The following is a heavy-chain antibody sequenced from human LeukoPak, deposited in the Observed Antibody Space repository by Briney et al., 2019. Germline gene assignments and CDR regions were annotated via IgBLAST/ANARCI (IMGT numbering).Heavy chain of an antibody. CDR2: ISTDGSNK. CDR3: ARNRGATGFYWVDY. V-gene: IGHV3-30-3*01. CDR1: GFTFSSYE. J-gene: IGHJ4*03. D-gene: IGHD3-22*01. Sequence: GGSLRLSCVASGFTFSSYEMNWVRQAPGKGLEWVAVISTDGSNKYYADSVKGRLIISRDNSKNTMYLQMNSLRAEDTAIYYCARNRGATGFYWVDYWGQGTLVTVSS.